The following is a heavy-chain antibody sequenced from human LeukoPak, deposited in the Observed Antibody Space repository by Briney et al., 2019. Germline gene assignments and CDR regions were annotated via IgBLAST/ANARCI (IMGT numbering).Heavy chain of an antibody. CDR2: ISYDGSNK. Sequence: GGSLRLSCAASGFTFSSYAMHWVRQPPGKGLEWVAVISYDGSNKYYADSVKGRFTISRDKSKNTLYLQMNSLRAEDTAVYYCARSYDDYGGKDDWGQGTLVTVSS. CDR3: ARSYDDYGGKDD. V-gene: IGHV3-30*04. CDR1: GFTFSSYA. D-gene: IGHD4-23*01. J-gene: IGHJ4*02.